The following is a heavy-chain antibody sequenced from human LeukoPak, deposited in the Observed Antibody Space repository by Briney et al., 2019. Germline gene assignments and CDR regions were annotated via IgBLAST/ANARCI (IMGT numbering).Heavy chain of an antibody. CDR2: INTDTRGT. CDR1: GLTFTDYW. D-gene: IGHD3-16*01. Sequence: PGGSLRLSCAASGLTFTDYWMHWVRQVPGKGLVWVSIINTDTRGTYYADSVKGRFTISRDNAKSTLYLQMDSLRAEDTAVYYCARAGAYHFDNWGQGTLVTVSS. CDR3: ARAGAYHFDN. V-gene: IGHV3-74*01. J-gene: IGHJ4*02.